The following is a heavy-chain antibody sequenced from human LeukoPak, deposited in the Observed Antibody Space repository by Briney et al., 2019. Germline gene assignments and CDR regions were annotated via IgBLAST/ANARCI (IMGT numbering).Heavy chain of an antibody. CDR2: ISGSGGGT. J-gene: IGHJ4*02. Sequence: GGSLRLSCAASGFTFSTYAMSWVRQAAGKGLEWVSLISGSGGGTYYADSVKGRFTISRDNSKNTLYLQMNSLRAEDTAVYYCARDDMIVGGPDYWGQGTLVTVSS. V-gene: IGHV3-23*01. D-gene: IGHD3-22*01. CDR1: GFTFSTYA. CDR3: ARDDMIVGGPDY.